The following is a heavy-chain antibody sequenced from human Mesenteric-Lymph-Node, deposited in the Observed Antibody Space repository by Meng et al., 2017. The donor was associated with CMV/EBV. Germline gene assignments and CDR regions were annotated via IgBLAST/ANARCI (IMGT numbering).Heavy chain of an antibody. Sequence: GESLKISCTVSGFTFSNYWMHWVRQVPGEGLVWVSRINGDGTITNYADSVRGRFTISRDDSKNTLYLQMYSLRPEDTAHYYCAKDEEGWGSHFDYWGQGTLVTVSS. CDR1: GFTFSNYW. CDR3: AKDEEGWGSHFDY. J-gene: IGHJ4*02. D-gene: IGHD2-21*01. CDR2: INGDGTIT. V-gene: IGHV3-74*01.